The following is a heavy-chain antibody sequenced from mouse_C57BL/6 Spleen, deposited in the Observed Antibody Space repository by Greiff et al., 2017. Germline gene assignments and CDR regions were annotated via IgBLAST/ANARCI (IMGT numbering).Heavy chain of an antibody. CDR2: INPSSGYT. Sequence: QVQLQQSGAELARPGASVKMSCKASGYTFTSYTMHWVKQRPGQGLEWIGYINPSSGYTKYNQKFKDKATLTADKSSSTAYMQLRSLTSEDSAVYYCAPITTVPYFDVWGTGTTVTVSS. CDR3: APITTVPYFDV. J-gene: IGHJ1*03. D-gene: IGHD1-1*01. CDR1: GYTFTSYT. V-gene: IGHV1-4*01.